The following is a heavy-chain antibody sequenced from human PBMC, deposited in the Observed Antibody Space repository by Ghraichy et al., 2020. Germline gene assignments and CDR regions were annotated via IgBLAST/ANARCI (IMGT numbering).Heavy chain of an antibody. D-gene: IGHD6-19*01. CDR3: ARLPRSSGWFTK. CDR2: IYYSGST. CDR1: GGSISSYY. Sequence: SENLSLTCTVSGGSISSYYWSWIRQPPGKGLEWIGYIYYSGSTNYNPSLKSRVTISVDTSKNQFSLKLSSVTAADTAVYYCARLPRSSGWFTKWGQGTLVTVSS. V-gene: IGHV4-59*08. J-gene: IGHJ4*02.